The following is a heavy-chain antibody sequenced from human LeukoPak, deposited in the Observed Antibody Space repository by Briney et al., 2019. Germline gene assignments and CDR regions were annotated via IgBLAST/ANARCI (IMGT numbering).Heavy chain of an antibody. D-gene: IGHD3-10*01. V-gene: IGHV4-59*12. CDR1: GGSISSYY. CDR3: GSTNYTPSLKSRVTISVDTSKTQFSLKLSSVTAADTAVYYCARGPDQARHYYYYYMDV. J-gene: IGHJ6*03. Sequence: SETLSLTCTVSGGSISSYYWSWIRQPPGKGLEWIGYIYYSGSTNYNPSLKSRATISVAPSKNQFSLKLSRLAVADTAVYYSGSTNYTPSLKSRVTISVDTSKTQFSLKLSSVTAADTAVYYCARGPDQARHYYYYYMDVWGKGTTVTVSS. CDR2: IYYSGST.